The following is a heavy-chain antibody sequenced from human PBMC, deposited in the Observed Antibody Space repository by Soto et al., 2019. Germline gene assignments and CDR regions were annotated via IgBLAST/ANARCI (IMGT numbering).Heavy chain of an antibody. D-gene: IGHD2-2*01. Sequence: GGSLRLSCAASGFTFSSYWMSWVRQAPGKGLEWVANIKQDGSEKYYVDSVKGRFTISRDNAKNSLYLQMNSLRAEDTAVYYCARAWSLQYQLLSHFDYWGQGTLVTVSS. CDR2: IKQDGSEK. CDR3: ARAWSLQYQLLSHFDY. J-gene: IGHJ4*02. CDR1: GFTFSSYW. V-gene: IGHV3-7*01.